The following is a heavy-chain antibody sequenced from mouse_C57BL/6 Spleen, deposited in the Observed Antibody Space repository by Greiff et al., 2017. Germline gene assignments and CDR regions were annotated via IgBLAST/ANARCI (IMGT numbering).Heavy chain of an antibody. V-gene: IGHV3-8*01. J-gene: IGHJ1*03. CDR1: GYSITSDY. CDR2: ISYSGST. Sequence: EVQRVESGPGLAKPSQTLSLTCSVTGYSITSDYWNWIRKFPGNKLEYMGYISYSGSTYYNPSLKSRISITRDTSKNQYYLQLNSVTTEDTATYYCARKDYGSPWYFDVWGTGTTVTVSS. D-gene: IGHD1-1*01. CDR3: ARKDYGSPWYFDV.